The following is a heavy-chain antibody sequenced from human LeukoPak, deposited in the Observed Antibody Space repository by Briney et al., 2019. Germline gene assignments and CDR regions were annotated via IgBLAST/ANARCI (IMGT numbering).Heavy chain of an antibody. CDR2: IDPSDSYT. CDR3: AANERTGYYEAGDFFDP. Sequence: GESLRISCKGSGYSFTSYWISWVRQMPGKGLEWMGRIDPSDSYTNYSPSFQGHVTISADKSTSTAYLQWSSLKASDTAMYYCAANERTGYYEAGDFFDPWGQGTLVTVSS. J-gene: IGHJ5*02. V-gene: IGHV5-10-1*01. CDR1: GYSFTSYW. D-gene: IGHD3/OR15-3a*01.